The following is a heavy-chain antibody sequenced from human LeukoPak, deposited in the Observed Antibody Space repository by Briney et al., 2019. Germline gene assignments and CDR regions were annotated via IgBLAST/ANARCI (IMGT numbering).Heavy chain of an antibody. V-gene: IGHV4-61*01. CDR3: ASSIAAAGTGRVFDY. CDR1: GGSVSSGSYY. J-gene: IGHJ4*02. CDR2: IYYSGST. Sequence: SETLSLTCTVSGGSVSSGSYYWSWIRQPPGKGLEWIGYIYYSGSTNYNPSLKSRVTISVDTSKNQFSLKLSSVTAADTAVYYCASSIAAAGTGRVFDYWGQGTLVTVSS. D-gene: IGHD6-13*01.